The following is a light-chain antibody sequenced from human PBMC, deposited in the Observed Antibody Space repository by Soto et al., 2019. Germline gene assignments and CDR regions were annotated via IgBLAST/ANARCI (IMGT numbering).Light chain of an antibody. CDR2: GVT. V-gene: IGLV2-14*01. CDR1: SSDVGGYNY. Sequence: QSVLTQPASVSGSPGQSITISCTGTSSDVGGYNYVSWYQQHPGKAPTLMIYGVTNRPSGVSNRFSGSKSGNTASLTISGLQAEDEADYSCSSYTSSTSLSVVFGGGTKLTVL. CDR3: SSYTSSTSLSVV. J-gene: IGLJ2*01.